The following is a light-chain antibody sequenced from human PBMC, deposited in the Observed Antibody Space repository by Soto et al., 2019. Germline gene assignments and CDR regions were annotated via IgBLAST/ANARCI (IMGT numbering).Light chain of an antibody. CDR3: QQSYNFLFT. J-gene: IGKJ3*01. V-gene: IGKV1-39*01. CDR2: GAT. CDR1: QSISRY. Sequence: DIQMTQSPSSLSASVGDTVTITCRASQSISRYLNWYQQKPGKAPNLLIYGATSLQSGVPSRFSGSGSATDFTFTISSLQPEDFATYFCQQSYNFLFTFGPGTKVDIK.